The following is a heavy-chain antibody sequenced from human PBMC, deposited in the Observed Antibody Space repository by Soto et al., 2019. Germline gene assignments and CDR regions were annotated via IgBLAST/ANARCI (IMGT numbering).Heavy chain of an antibody. CDR3: ARALDSSGYYL. CDR2: INHSGST. CDR1: GGSFSGYY. D-gene: IGHD3-22*01. V-gene: IGHV4-34*01. J-gene: IGHJ5*02. Sequence: SETLSLTCAVYGGSFSGYYWSWIRQPPGKGLEWIGEINHSGSTNYNPSLKSRVTISVDTSKNQFSLKLSSVTAADTAVYYCARALDSSGYYLWGQGTLVTVSS.